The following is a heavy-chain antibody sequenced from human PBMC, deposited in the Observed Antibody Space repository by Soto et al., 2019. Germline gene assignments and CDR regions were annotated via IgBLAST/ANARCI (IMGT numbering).Heavy chain of an antibody. CDR2: IIPIFGTA. CDR3: ASPTREWLPPARDYYYGMDV. CDR1: GGTFSSYA. Sequence: QVQLVQSGAEVKKPGSSEKVSCKASGGTFSSYAISWVRQAPGQGLEWMGGIIPIFGTANYAQKFQGRVTITADKSTSTAYMELSSLRSEDTAVYYCASPTREWLPPARDYYYGMDVWGQGTTVTVSS. J-gene: IGHJ6*02. V-gene: IGHV1-69*06. D-gene: IGHD3-3*01.